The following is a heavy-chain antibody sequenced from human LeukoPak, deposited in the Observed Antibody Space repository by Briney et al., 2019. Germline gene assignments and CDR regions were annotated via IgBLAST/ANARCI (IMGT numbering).Heavy chain of an antibody. CDR1: GGSISSSSYY. J-gene: IGHJ6*03. CDR3: ARAAEQLVGVWAVYYYYYMDV. Sequence: SETLSLTCTVSGGSISSSSYYWGWIRQPPGKGLEWIGSIYYSGSTYYNPSLKSRVTISVDTSKNQFSLKLSSVTAADTAVYYCARAAEQLVGVWAVYYYYYMDVWGKGTTVTVSS. D-gene: IGHD6-6*01. CDR2: IYYSGST. V-gene: IGHV4-39*07.